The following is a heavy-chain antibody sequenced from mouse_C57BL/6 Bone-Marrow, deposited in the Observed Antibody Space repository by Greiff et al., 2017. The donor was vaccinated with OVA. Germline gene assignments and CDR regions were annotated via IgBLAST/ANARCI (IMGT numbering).Heavy chain of an antibody. CDR2: SRNKANDYTT. CDR3: ARDYDYYVFAY. V-gene: IGHV7-1*01. J-gene: IGHJ3*01. D-gene: IGHD2-4*01. Sequence: EVQRVESGGGLVQSGRSLRLSCATSGFTFSDFYMEWVRQAPGKGLEWIAASRNKANDYTTEYSASVKGRFIVSRDTSQSILYLQMNALRAEDTAIYYCARDYDYYVFAYWGQGTLVTVSA. CDR1: GFTFSDFY.